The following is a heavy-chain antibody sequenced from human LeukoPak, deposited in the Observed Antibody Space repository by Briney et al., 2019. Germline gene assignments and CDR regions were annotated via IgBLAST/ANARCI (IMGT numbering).Heavy chain of an antibody. CDR2: IIPIFGTA. CDR3: ARDKADYYDSSGYYYSAFDI. D-gene: IGHD3-22*01. J-gene: IGHJ3*02. Sequence: SVKVSCKASGYTFSSYAISWVRQAPGQGLEWMGGIIPIFGTANYAQKFQGRVTITADESTSTAYMELSSLRSEDTAVYYCARDKADYYDSSGYYYSAFDIWGQGTMVTVSS. CDR1: GYTFSSYA. V-gene: IGHV1-69*13.